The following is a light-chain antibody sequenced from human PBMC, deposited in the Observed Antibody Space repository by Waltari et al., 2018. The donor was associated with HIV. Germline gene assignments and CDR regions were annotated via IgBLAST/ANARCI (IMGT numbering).Light chain of an antibody. J-gene: IGLJ2*01. CDR2: QDT. Sequence: SSELTQPPSVSVSPGQTARIPCSGDTLGDRYACWYYQTPGQSPVLVIYQDTKRPSGIPERFSGSNSGNTATLTISGTQAMDEADYYCQAWDSSTAVFGGGTKLTVL. CDR1: TLGDRY. CDR3: QAWDSSTAV. V-gene: IGLV3-1*01.